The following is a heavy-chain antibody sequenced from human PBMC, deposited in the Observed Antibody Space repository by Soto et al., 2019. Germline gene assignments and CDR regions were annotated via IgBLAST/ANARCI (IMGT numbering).Heavy chain of an antibody. CDR1: GFTFSSYG. Sequence: PGGSLRLSCAASGFTFSSYGMHWVRQAPGKGLEWVAVIWYDGSEQYYVDSVKGRFTVSRDNAKNSLTLQMSGLRAEDTAVYYCARGSTSWYFDFWGQGTLVTVSS. D-gene: IGHD2-2*01. V-gene: IGHV3-33*01. CDR2: IWYDGSEQ. CDR3: ARGSTSWYFDF. J-gene: IGHJ4*02.